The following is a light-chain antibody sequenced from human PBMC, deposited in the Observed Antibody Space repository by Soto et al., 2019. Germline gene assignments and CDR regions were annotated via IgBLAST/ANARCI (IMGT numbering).Light chain of an antibody. J-gene: IGLJ2*01. Sequence: QSALTQPASVSGSPGQSITISCTGTSSDVGGYNYVSWYQQHPGKAPKLMINDVSNRPSGVSNRFSGSKSGNTASLTISGLQAEDEADYYCSSYTSRSTLPVFGGGTKLTVL. V-gene: IGLV2-14*01. CDR1: SSDVGGYNY. CDR3: SSYTSRSTLPV. CDR2: DVS.